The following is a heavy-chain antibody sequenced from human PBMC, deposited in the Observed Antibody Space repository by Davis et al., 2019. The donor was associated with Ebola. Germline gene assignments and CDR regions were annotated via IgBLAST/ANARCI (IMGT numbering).Heavy chain of an antibody. Sequence: GESLKISCAASEFMFSDYSMNWVRQTPGKGLEWLSYISSGGTTTYYADSVRGRFTTSRDNAKNSLYLQMNSLRDEDTAVYYCARVNLWSRGWGMDVWGKGTTVTVSS. J-gene: IGHJ6*04. D-gene: IGHD2-21*01. CDR2: ISSGGTTT. CDR3: ARVNLWSRGWGMDV. V-gene: IGHV3-48*02. CDR1: EFMFSDYS.